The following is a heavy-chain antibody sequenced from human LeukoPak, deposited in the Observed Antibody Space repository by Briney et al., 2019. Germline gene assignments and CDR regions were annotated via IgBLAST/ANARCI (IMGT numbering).Heavy chain of an antibody. D-gene: IGHD3-9*01. J-gene: IGHJ3*02. CDR1: GFTFSSYG. V-gene: IGHV3-33*01. CDR2: IWYDGSNK. CDR3: ARGDYFDWTYDAFDI. Sequence: PGRSLRLSCAASGFTFSSYGMHWVRQAPGKGLEWVAVIWYDGSNKYYADSVKGRFTISRDNSKNTLYLQMNSLRAEDTAVYYCARGDYFDWTYDAFDIWGQGTMVTVSS.